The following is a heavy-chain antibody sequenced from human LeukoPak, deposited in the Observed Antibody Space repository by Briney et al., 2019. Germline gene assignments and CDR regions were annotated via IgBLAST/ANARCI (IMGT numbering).Heavy chain of an antibody. CDR1: GGSVSSGSYY. CDR2: IYYSGST. CDR3: ARVSKIRYGSGSPRTHPRSIYFDY. Sequence: PSETLSLTCTVSGGSVSSGSYYWSWIRQPPGKGLEWIGYIYYSGSTNYNPSLKSRVTISVDTSKNQFSLKLSSVTAADTAVYYCARVSKIRYGSGSPRTHPRSIYFDYWGQGTLVTVSS. D-gene: IGHD3-10*01. J-gene: IGHJ4*02. V-gene: IGHV4-61*01.